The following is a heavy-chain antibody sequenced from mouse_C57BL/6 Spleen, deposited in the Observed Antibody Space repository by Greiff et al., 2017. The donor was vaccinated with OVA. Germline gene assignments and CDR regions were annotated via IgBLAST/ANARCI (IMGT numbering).Heavy chain of an antibody. CDR3: ARRNYDYGVDY. V-gene: IGHV1-55*01. D-gene: IGHD2-4*01. Sequence: QVQLQQSGAELVKPGASVKMSCKASGYTFTSYWITWVKQRPGQGLEWIGDIYPGSGSTNYNEKFKSKATLTVDTSSSTAYMQLSSLTSEDSAVYYCARRNYDYGVDYWGQGTTLTVSS. CDR1: GYTFTSYW. CDR2: IYPGSGST. J-gene: IGHJ2*01.